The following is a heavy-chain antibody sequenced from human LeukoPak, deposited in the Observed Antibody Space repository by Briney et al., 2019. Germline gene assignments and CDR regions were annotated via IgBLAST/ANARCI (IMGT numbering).Heavy chain of an antibody. CDR2: ISYTGST. Sequence: SETLSLTCTVSGASIRSSYWSWIRQPPGKGLEWIGYISYTGSTNYNPSLKSRVSLSVDTSKNQFSLELSSVTAADTAVYYCARVAGSAFDIWGQGTMVTVSS. D-gene: IGHD6-13*01. J-gene: IGHJ3*02. CDR1: GASIRSSY. CDR3: ARVAGSAFDI. V-gene: IGHV4-59*01.